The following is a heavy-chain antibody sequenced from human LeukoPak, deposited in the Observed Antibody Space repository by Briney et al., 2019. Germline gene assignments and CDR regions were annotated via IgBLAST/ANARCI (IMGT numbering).Heavy chain of an antibody. CDR2: IYTSGST. J-gene: IGHJ4*02. Sequence: SQTLSLTCTVSGGSISSGSYYWSWIRQPAGKGLEWIGRIYTSGSTNYNPSLKSRVTISVDTSKNQFSLKLSSVTAADTAVYYCAGDPRGFGGQFDYWGQGTLVTVSS. D-gene: IGHD3-10*01. V-gene: IGHV4-61*02. CDR1: GGSISSGSYY. CDR3: AGDPRGFGGQFDY.